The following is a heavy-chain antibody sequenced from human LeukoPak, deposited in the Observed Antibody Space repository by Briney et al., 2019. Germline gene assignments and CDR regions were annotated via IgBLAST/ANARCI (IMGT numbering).Heavy chain of an antibody. CDR1: GFTFSSYA. D-gene: IGHD5/OR15-5a*01. CDR3: AKSPVSYYYYYYMDV. CDR2: INGSGGST. Sequence: GGSLRLSCAASGFTFSSYAMSWVRQAPGKGLEWVSAINGSGGSTYYADSVKGRFTISRDNSKNTLYLQMNSLRAEDTAVYYCAKSPVSYYYYYYMDVWGKGTTVTVSS. J-gene: IGHJ6*03. V-gene: IGHV3-23*01.